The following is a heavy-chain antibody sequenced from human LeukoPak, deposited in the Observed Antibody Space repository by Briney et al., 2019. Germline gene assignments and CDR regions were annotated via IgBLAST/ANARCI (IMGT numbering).Heavy chain of an antibody. D-gene: IGHD2-15*01. Sequence: PGRSLRLSCAASGFTFSSYVMHWVRQAPGKGLEWVAVISYDGSNKYYADSVKGRFTISRDNSKNTLYLQMNSLRAEDTAVYYCARGDIVVVVAATLGDAFDIWGQGTMVTVSS. CDR2: ISYDGSNK. CDR1: GFTFSSYV. J-gene: IGHJ3*02. V-gene: IGHV3-30*04. CDR3: ARGDIVVVVAATLGDAFDI.